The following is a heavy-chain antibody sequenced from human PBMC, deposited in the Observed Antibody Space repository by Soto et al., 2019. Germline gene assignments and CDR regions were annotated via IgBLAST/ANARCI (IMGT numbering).Heavy chain of an antibody. Sequence: SETLSLTCAVSGGSFTSNNWWTWVRQPPGQGLEWIGEIYRTGSTNYNPSLKSRVTISLDKSEDQFSLKVTSLTAADTAVYYCASRDPGTSVDYWGQGTLVTVSS. D-gene: IGHD1-7*01. J-gene: IGHJ4*02. V-gene: IGHV4-4*02. CDR3: ASRDPGTSVDY. CDR2: IYRTGST. CDR1: GGSFTSNNW.